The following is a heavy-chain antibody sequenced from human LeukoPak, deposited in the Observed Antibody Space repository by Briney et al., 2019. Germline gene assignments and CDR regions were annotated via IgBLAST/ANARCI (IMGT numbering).Heavy chain of an antibody. CDR2: IYTSGST. Sequence: PSETLSLTCTVSGGSISSYYWSWIRRPAGKGLEWIGRIYTSGSTNYNPSLKSRVTMSVDTSKNQFSLKLSSVTAADTAVYYCARVSTNYDFWSGQAAFDIWGQGTMVTVSS. J-gene: IGHJ3*02. D-gene: IGHD3-3*01. V-gene: IGHV4-4*07. CDR1: GGSISSYY. CDR3: ARVSTNYDFWSGQAAFDI.